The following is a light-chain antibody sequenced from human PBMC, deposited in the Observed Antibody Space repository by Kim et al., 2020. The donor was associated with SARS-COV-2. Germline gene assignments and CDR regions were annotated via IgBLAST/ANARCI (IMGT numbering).Light chain of an antibody. CDR2: DAA. V-gene: IGKV1-33*01. CDR3: QQYDAPPFT. Sequence: GDRVTITCQASEDVSDYFNWYHQKPGEAPKVLIWDAANLESGVPSRFSRGGYGTEFSLTISSVQPEDMGTYYCQQYDAPPFTFGQGTRL. J-gene: IGKJ5*01. CDR1: EDVSDY.